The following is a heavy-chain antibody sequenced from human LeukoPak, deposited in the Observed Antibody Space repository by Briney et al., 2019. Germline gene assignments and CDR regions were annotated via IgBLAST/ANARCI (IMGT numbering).Heavy chain of an antibody. CDR1: GGTFTSYA. CDR2: IIPIFGTA. CDR3: ARDGYSYGWRPPYDAFDI. J-gene: IGHJ3*02. Sequence: VASVKVSCKASGGTFTSYAISWVRQAPGQGLEWMGGIIPIFGTANYAQKFQGRVPITADESTSNAYMELSSLRSEDTAVYYCARDGYSYGWRPPYDAFDIWGQGTMVTVSS. V-gene: IGHV1-69*13. D-gene: IGHD5-18*01.